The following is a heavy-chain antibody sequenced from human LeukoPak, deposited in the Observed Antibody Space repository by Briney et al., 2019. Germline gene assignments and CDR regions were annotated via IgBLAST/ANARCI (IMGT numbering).Heavy chain of an antibody. Sequence: GGSLRLSCAASGFTFSNYAMNWVRQAPGKGLEWVSVISGGGSSTNYADSVKGRFTISRENSKNTLYLQMNSLRAEDTAVYYCASCPVTAMVNYFQHWGQGTLVTVSS. V-gene: IGHV3-23*01. CDR3: ASCPVTAMVNYFQH. J-gene: IGHJ1*01. CDR1: GFTFSNYA. D-gene: IGHD5-18*01. CDR2: ISGGGSST.